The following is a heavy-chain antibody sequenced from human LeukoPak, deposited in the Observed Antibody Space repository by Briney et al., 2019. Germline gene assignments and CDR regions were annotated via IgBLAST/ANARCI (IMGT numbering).Heavy chain of an antibody. CDR2: IYGGGST. V-gene: IGHV3-66*02. CDR1: GFTVSSNY. J-gene: IGHJ4*02. D-gene: IGHD3-3*01. Sequence: GGSLRLSCAASGFTVSSNYMSWVRQAPGKGLEWVSVIYGGGSTYYADSVKGRFTISRDNSKNTLYLQMNSLRAEDTAVYYCARDRAAHTIFGVPRVDWGQGTLVTVSS. CDR3: ARDRAAHTIFGVPRVD.